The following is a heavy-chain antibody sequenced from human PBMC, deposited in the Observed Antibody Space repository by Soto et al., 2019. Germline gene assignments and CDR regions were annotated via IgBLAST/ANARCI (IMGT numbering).Heavy chain of an antibody. D-gene: IGHD4-17*01. V-gene: IGHV3-7*01. CDR2: IKQDGSEK. J-gene: IGHJ4*02. CDR3: ARIMTTVVRGVYFDY. Sequence: GGSLRLSCAASGFTFSSYWMSWVRLAPGKGLEWVANIKQDGSEKYYVDSVKGRFTISRDNAKNSLYLQMNSLRAEDTAVYYCARIMTTVVRGVYFDYWGEGTLVTVSS. CDR1: GFTFSSYW.